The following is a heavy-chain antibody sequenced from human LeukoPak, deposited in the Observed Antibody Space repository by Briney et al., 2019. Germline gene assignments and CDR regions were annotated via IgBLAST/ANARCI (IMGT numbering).Heavy chain of an antibody. D-gene: IGHD3-10*01. CDR1: GITFSSYA. V-gene: IGHV3-30*04. J-gene: IGHJ4*02. CDR2: ISYDGSNK. CDR3: ARDRTYYYGSGSYYPYVY. Sequence: GRSLRLSCAASGITFSSYAMHWVRQAPGKGLEWVAVISYDGSNKYYADSVKGRFTISRDNSKNTLYLQMNSLRAEDTAVYYCARDRTYYYGSGSYYPYVYWGQGTLVTVSS.